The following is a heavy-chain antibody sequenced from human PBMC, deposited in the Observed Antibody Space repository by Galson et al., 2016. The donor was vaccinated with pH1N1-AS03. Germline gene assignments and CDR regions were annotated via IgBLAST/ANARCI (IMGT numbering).Heavy chain of an antibody. Sequence: SLRLSCAASGFTFSSSNMNWVRQAPGKGLEWVSYISSSSSTIYYVDSVKGRFTISRDNAKSSLYLQMHSLRAEDTAVYYCARTHHGDYANYGMDVWGQGTTVTVSS. CDR2: ISSSSSTI. CDR1: GFTFSSSN. V-gene: IGHV3-48*01. CDR3: ARTHHGDYANYGMDV. D-gene: IGHD4-17*01. J-gene: IGHJ6*02.